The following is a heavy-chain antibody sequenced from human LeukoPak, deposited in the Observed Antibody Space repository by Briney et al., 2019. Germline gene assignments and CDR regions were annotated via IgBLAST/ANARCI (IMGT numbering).Heavy chain of an antibody. J-gene: IGHJ6*02. CDR1: GFTFSSYG. V-gene: IGHV3-30*19. CDR3: ARGRKYSYGTYYYGLDV. CDR2: ILYDGNNK. D-gene: IGHD5-18*01. Sequence: GGSLRLSCAASGFTFSSYGMHWVRQAPGKGLEWVAVILYDGNNKYYADSVKGRFTISRDNSKNTLYLQMNSLRAEDTAVYYCARGRKYSYGTYYYGLDVWGQGTTVTVCS.